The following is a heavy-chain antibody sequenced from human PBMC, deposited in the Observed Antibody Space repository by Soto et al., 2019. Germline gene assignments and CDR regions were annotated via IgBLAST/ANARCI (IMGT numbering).Heavy chain of an antibody. CDR2: IYYSGST. CDR3: ARETRSGYYYYGMDV. CDR1: GGSISSGGYY. Sequence: SETLSLTCTVSGGSISSGGYYWSWIRQHPGKGLEWIGYIYYSGSTYYNPSLKSRVTISVDTSKNQFSLKLSSVTAADTAVYYCARETRSGYYYYGMDVWGQGTTVTVSS. J-gene: IGHJ6*02. V-gene: IGHV4-31*03.